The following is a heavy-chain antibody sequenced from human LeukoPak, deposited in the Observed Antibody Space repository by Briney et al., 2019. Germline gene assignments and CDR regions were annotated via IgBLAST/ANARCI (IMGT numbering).Heavy chain of an antibody. D-gene: IGHD3-22*01. CDR2: IYHSGST. J-gene: IGHJ2*01. Sequence: SETLSLTCTVSGGSISSGGYYWSWIRQPPGKGLEWIGYIYHSGSTYYNPSLKSRVTISVDRSKNQFSLKLSSVTAADTAVYYCARFTLKYWYFDLWDRGTLVTVSS. V-gene: IGHV4-30-2*01. CDR3: ARFTLKYWYFDL. CDR1: GGSISSGGYY.